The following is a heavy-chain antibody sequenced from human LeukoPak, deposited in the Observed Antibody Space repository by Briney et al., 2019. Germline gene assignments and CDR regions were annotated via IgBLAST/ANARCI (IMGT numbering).Heavy chain of an antibody. J-gene: IGHJ4*02. V-gene: IGHV1-2*02. CDR2: INPNSGGT. Sequence: ASVKVSCKASGYTFTGYYMHWVRQAPGQGLEWMGWINPNSGGTNYAQKFQGRVTMTRDTSISTAYMELSSLTADDTALYYCARYCTFLTCSGTRFNSWGPGTLVTVSS. CDR3: ARYCTFLTCSGTRFNS. CDR1: GYTFTGYY. D-gene: IGHD1-1*01.